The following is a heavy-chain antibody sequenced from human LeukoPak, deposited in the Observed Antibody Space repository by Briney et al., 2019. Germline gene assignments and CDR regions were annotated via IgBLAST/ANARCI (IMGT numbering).Heavy chain of an antibody. CDR2: ISGSGGST. Sequence: GGSLRLSCAASGFTFSSYAVSWVRQAPGKGLEWVSAISGSGGSTYYADSVKGRFTISRDNSKNTLYLQMNSLRAEDTAVYYCAKDHRMWLEGGGMDVWGQGTTVTVSS. CDR1: GFTFSSYA. D-gene: IGHD6-19*01. CDR3: AKDHRMWLEGGGMDV. J-gene: IGHJ6*02. V-gene: IGHV3-23*01.